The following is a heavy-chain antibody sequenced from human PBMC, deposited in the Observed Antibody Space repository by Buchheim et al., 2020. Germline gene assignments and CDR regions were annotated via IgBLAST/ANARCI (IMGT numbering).Heavy chain of an antibody. CDR3: ERQDLGGGGSCYPHY. Sequence: QVQLVESGGGVVQPGRSLRLSCAASGFTFSSYAMHWVRQAPGKGLEWVAVIWYDASNKYYADSVKGRFTIARDNSKNTLYLQMNSLRAEDTAVYYCERQDLGGGGSCYPHYWGQGT. CDR2: IWYDASNK. J-gene: IGHJ4*02. D-gene: IGHD2-15*01. CDR1: GFTFSSYA. V-gene: IGHV3-33*01.